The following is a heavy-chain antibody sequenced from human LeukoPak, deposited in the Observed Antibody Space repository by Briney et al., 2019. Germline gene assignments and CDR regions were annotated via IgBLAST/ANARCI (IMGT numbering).Heavy chain of an antibody. CDR1: GASISSSSFY. J-gene: IGHJ4*02. CDR2: IYYSGST. Sequence: TASETLSLTCTVSGASISSSSFYWGWIRQPPGKGLEWIGNIYYSGSTYHNPSLKSRVTISVDTPKNQFSLRLSSVTAADTAVYYCARDPRAGGGIPFDYWGQGTLVTVSS. V-gene: IGHV4-39*07. CDR3: ARDPRAGGGIPFDY. D-gene: IGHD2-15*01.